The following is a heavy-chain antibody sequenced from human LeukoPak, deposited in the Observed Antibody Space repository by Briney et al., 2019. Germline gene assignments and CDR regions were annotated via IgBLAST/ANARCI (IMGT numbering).Heavy chain of an antibody. CDR3: ARSNYFYDSSGPFDY. CDR2: IYTSGST. Sequence: KPSETLSLTCTVSGGSIRSYYWSWIRQPAGKGLEWIGRIYTSGSTNYNPSLKSRVTMSVDTSEDQFSLKLSSVTAADTAVYYCARSNYFYDSSGPFDYWGQGTLVTVSS. D-gene: IGHD3-22*01. J-gene: IGHJ4*02. V-gene: IGHV4-4*07. CDR1: GGSIRSYY.